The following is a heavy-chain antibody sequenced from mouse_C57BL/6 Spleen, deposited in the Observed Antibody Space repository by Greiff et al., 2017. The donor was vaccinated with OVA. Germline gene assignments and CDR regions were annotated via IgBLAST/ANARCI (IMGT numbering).Heavy chain of an antibody. V-gene: IGHV1-22*01. CDR2: INPSNGGT. CDR3: ARKGGYYTMDY. J-gene: IGHJ4*01. CDR1: GYTFTDYN. Sequence: EVQLQQSGPELVKPGASVKMSCKASGYTFTDYNMDWVKQSHGKSLEWIGYINPSNGGTSYNEKFKGKATLTGNKSSSTAYMELRSLTSEDSAGYYGARKGGYYTMDYWGQGTSVTVSS.